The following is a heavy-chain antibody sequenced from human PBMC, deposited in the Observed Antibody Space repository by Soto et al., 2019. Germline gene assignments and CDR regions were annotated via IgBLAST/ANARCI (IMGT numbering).Heavy chain of an antibody. Sequence: GGSLRLSCAASGFTFSSYAMSWVRQAPGKGLEWVSAISGNGGSTYYADSVKVRFTISRDNSKNTLYLQMNSLRAEDTAVYYCAKHTTAQEYFQHWGQGTLVTVSS. V-gene: IGHV3-23*01. CDR3: AKHTTAQEYFQH. J-gene: IGHJ1*01. CDR2: ISGNGGST. D-gene: IGHD4-17*01. CDR1: GFTFSSYA.